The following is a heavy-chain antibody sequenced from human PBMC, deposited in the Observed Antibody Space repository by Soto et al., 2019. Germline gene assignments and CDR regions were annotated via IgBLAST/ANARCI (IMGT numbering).Heavy chain of an antibody. V-gene: IGHV5-51*01. Sequence: GESLKISCKGSGYSFTSYWIGWVRQMPGKGLEWMGIIYPGDSDTRYSPSFQGQVTISADKSISTAYLQWSSLKASDTAMYYCARPQYYYDSSGYPFDYWGQGTLVTVSS. J-gene: IGHJ4*02. D-gene: IGHD3-22*01. CDR1: GYSFTSYW. CDR2: IYPGDSDT. CDR3: ARPQYYYDSSGYPFDY.